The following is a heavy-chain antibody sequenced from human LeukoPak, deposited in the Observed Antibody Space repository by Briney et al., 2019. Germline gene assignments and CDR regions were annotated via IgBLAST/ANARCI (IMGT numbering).Heavy chain of an antibody. CDR3: ARSDYDILSGYYNLYY. Sequence: SETLSLTCAVSGGSISSGGYSWSWIRQPPGKGLEWIGYIYHSGSTYYNPSLKSRVTISVDRSKNQFSLKLSSVTAADTAVYYCARSDYDILSGYYNLYYWGQGTLVTVSS. CDR1: GGSISSGGYS. J-gene: IGHJ4*02. D-gene: IGHD3-9*01. CDR2: IYHSGST. V-gene: IGHV4-30-2*02.